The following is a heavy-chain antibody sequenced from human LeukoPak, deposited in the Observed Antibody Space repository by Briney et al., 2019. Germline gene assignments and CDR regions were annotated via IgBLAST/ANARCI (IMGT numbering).Heavy chain of an antibody. CDR3: ARAEDIVVVPAAKKGAYDY. CDR1: GGSFSGYY. D-gene: IGHD2-2*01. Sequence: SETLYLTCAVYGGSFSGYYWSWIRQPPGKGLEWIGEINHSGSINYNPSLKSRVAISVDTSKNQFSLKLSSVTAADTAVYYCARAEDIVVVPAAKKGAYDYWGQGTLVTVSS. J-gene: IGHJ4*02. CDR2: INHSGSI. V-gene: IGHV4-34*01.